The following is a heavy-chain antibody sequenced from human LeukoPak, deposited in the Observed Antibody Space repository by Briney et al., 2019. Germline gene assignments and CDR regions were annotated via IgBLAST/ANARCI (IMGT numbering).Heavy chain of an antibody. D-gene: IGHD3-22*01. CDR1: GYTFTGYY. J-gene: IGHJ3*02. Sequence: ASVKVSCKASGYTFTGYYMLWVRQAPGQGLEWMGWINPNSGGTNYAQKFQGRVTMTRDTSISTAYMELSRLRSDDTAVYYCARAHYYDSSGYLREAFDIWGQGTMVTISS. V-gene: IGHV1-2*02. CDR2: INPNSGGT. CDR3: ARAHYYDSSGYLREAFDI.